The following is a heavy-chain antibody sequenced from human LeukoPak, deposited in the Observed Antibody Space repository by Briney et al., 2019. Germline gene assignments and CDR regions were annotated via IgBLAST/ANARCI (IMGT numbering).Heavy chain of an antibody. J-gene: IGHJ5*02. CDR3: VRLPKYSTASCFDP. CDR2: IYYTGSS. Sequence: PGGSLRLSCAASGFTFSSYAMSWVRQPPGKGLEWVATIYYTGSSYYNPSLKTRVSMSIDTSTNQFSLKVTSVTAADTAVYYCVRLPKYSTASCFDPWGQGTLVTVSS. CDR1: GFTFSSYA. D-gene: IGHD2-21*01. V-gene: IGHV4-38-2*01.